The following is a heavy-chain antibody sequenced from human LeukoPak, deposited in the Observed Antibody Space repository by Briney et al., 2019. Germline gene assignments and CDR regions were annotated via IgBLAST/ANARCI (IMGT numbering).Heavy chain of an antibody. CDR3: ARDSNTWAFDY. CDR2: IYSSGGGT. Sequence: APVKVSCKASGYTFSGFRIHWVRQAPGQGLEWMGIIYSSGGGTSYAQKFQGRVTVTRDTSTSTTYMELSGLRSEDTAVYYCARDSNTWAFDYWGQGTLVTVSS. J-gene: IGHJ4*02. V-gene: IGHV1-46*01. D-gene: IGHD6-13*01. CDR1: GYTFSGFR.